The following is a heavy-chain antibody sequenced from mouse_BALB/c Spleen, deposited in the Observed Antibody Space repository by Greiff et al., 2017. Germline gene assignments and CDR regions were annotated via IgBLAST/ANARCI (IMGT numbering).Heavy chain of an antibody. Sequence: QVQLKESGPGLVAPSQSLSITCTVSGFSLTSYGVHWVRQPPGKGLEWLGVIWAGGSTNYNSALMSRLSISKDNSKSQVFLKMNSLQPDDTAMYYCARGPFSITTVVARDFDYWGQGTTLTVSS. J-gene: IGHJ2*01. D-gene: IGHD1-1*01. CDR1: GFSLTSYG. V-gene: IGHV2-9*02. CDR2: IWAGGST. CDR3: ARGPFSITTVVARDFDY.